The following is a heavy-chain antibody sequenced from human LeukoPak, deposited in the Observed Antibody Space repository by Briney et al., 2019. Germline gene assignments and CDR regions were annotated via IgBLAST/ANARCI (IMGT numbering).Heavy chain of an antibody. CDR1: GFIFTDYY. CDR3: ARAGTWDNYSYYAIDV. Sequence: GGSLRLSCAASGFIFTDYYMTWVRQVPGKGLEWVSYISASGSTRYYADSVKGRFTMSRDHAKKSVYLQMNSLRAEDTAVYYCARAGTWDNYSYYAIDVWGTGTTVTVSS. D-gene: IGHD1-26*01. CDR2: ISASGSTR. V-gene: IGHV3-11*04. J-gene: IGHJ6*04.